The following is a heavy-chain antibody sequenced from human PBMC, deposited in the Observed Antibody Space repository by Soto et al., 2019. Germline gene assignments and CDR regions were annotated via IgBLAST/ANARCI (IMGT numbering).Heavy chain of an antibody. CDR2: INHSGSN. V-gene: IGHV4-34*01. CDR1: GGSFSTYY. Sequence: PSETLSLTCVVSGGSFSTYYYNWIRQSPGKGLEWIGEINHSGSNNYSPSLKSRVTRSLDTSKNQVSLKLTSVTAADTAVYYCARGGSNDWQVAFDIWGQGTMVTVSS. J-gene: IGHJ3*02. D-gene: IGHD3-9*01. CDR3: ARGGSNDWQVAFDI.